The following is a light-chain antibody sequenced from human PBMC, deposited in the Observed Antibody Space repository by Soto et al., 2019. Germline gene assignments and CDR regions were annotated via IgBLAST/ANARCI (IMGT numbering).Light chain of an antibody. Sequence: QSVLTQPASVSGSPGQSITISCTGTSSDVGGHNYVSWYQQVPGKPPKLLIYEVRNRPSGVSNRFSGSKSGNTASLTISGLQAEDEADYYCSSYTNSDTFVVFGGGTKLTVL. CDR3: SSYTNSDTFVV. V-gene: IGLV2-14*01. CDR1: SSDVGGHNY. CDR2: EVR. J-gene: IGLJ2*01.